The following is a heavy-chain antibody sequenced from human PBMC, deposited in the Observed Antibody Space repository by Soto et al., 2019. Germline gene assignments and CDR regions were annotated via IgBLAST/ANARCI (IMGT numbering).Heavy chain of an antibody. Sequence: GASVKVSCKASGYTFTSYGISWVRQAPGQGLEWMGGFDPEDGETIYAQKFQGRVTMTEDTSTDTAYMELSSLRSEDTAVYYCATARDITGTTPVDYWGQGTLVTVSS. CDR2: FDPEDGET. CDR3: ATARDITGTTPVDY. CDR1: GYTFTSYG. D-gene: IGHD1-7*01. V-gene: IGHV1-24*01. J-gene: IGHJ4*02.